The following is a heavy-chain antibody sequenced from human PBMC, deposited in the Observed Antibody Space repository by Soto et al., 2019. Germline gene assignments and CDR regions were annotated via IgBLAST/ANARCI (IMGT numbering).Heavy chain of an antibody. CDR1: GFTFSSYW. Sequence: GGSLSLSCAASGFTFSSYWMSWVRQAPGKGLEWVANIKQDGSEKYYVDSVKGRFTISRDNAKNSLYLQMNSLRAEDTAVYYCARKKGIVVVPAAMPIKRLRAFDIWGQGTMVTVSS. CDR2: IKQDGSEK. D-gene: IGHD2-2*01. J-gene: IGHJ3*02. CDR3: ARKKGIVVVPAAMPIKRLRAFDI. V-gene: IGHV3-7*01.